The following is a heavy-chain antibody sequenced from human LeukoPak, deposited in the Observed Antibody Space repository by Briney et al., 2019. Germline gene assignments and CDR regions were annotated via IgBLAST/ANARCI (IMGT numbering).Heavy chain of an antibody. CDR1: GGTISSYY. D-gene: IGHD5-18*01. Sequence: PSETLSLTCTVSGGTISSYYWSWLRQPPGKGLEWLGFIFYSGSTNYNPSLKSRVTISVDTSKNQFSLKLSSVSAADTAIYYCARHSTHTYGYFSAFDIWGQGTMVTVSS. V-gene: IGHV4-59*08. J-gene: IGHJ3*02. CDR2: IFYSGST. CDR3: ARHSTHTYGYFSAFDI.